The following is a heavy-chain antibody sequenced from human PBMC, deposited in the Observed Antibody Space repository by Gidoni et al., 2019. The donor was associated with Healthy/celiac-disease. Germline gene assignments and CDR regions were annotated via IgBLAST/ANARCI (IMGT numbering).Heavy chain of an antibody. CDR3: ARVGPDGGAWAARAWGAFDI. D-gene: IGHD6-6*01. V-gene: IGHV3-48*02. Sequence: EVQLVESGGGLVQPGGCLRLSCGASGFTFSTYCMTWVRQAPGKGLEWVSYISSSSSTIYYADSVKGRFTISRDNAKNSLYLQMNSLRDEDTAVYYCARVGPDGGAWAARAWGAFDIWGQGTMVTVSS. CDR1: GFTFSTYC. CDR2: ISSSSSTI. J-gene: IGHJ3*02.